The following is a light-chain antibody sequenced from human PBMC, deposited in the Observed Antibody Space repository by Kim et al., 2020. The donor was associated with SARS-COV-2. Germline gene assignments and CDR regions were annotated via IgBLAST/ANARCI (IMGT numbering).Light chain of an antibody. V-gene: IGKV1-39*01. Sequence: DIQMTQSPSSLSASVGDRVTITCRSSRNINNYLSWFQQQPGKAPKLLISASSSLQDGVPSRFSGGGSGTQFTLTISSLQPEDFATYYCQQSHSFPALSFGGGTKVEI. CDR3: QQSHSFPALS. CDR1: RNINNY. CDR2: ASS. J-gene: IGKJ4*02.